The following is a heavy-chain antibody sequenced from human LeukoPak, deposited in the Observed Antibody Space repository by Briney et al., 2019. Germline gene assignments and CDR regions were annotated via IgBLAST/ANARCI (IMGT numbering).Heavy chain of an antibody. CDR1: GYSISSGYY. J-gene: IGHJ4*02. D-gene: IGHD2-15*01. V-gene: IGHV4-38-2*02. CDR3: ARVPSFEDSYFDY. CDR2: IYHSGST. Sequence: PSETLSLTCTVSGYSISSGYYWGWIRQPPGKGLEWIGSIYHSGSTYYNPSLKSRVTISVDTSKNQFSLKLSSVTAADTAVYYCARVPSFEDSYFDYWGQGTLVTVSS.